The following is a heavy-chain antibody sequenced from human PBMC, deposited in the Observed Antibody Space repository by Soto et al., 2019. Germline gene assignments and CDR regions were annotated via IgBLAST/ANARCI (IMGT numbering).Heavy chain of an antibody. J-gene: IGHJ2*01. V-gene: IGHV1-8*01. CDR2: MNSNSGNT. CDR3: ARRTIAHWYFDL. Sequence: ASVKVSCKASGYTFTSYDINWVRQATGQGLEWMGWMNSNSGNTGYAQKFQGRVTMTRDTSMSTAYMELSSLRSDDTAVYYCARRTIAHWYFDLWSRGTLVTVSS. CDR1: GYTFTSYD. D-gene: IGHD1-1*01.